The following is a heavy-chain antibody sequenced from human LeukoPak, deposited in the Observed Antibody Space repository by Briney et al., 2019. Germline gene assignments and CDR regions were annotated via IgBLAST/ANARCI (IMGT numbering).Heavy chain of an antibody. CDR1: GFTFSSYS. D-gene: IGHD1-26*01. CDR3: ARDYFGSPSALDY. CDR2: ISSSSSTI. V-gene: IGHV3-48*04. J-gene: IGHJ4*02. Sequence: GGSLRLSFAASGFTFSSYSMNWVRQASGKGLEWVSYISSSSSTIYYAASLKGRFTISRDNAKNSLYLQMNSLRAEDTALYYCARDYFGSPSALDYWGQGTLVSVSS.